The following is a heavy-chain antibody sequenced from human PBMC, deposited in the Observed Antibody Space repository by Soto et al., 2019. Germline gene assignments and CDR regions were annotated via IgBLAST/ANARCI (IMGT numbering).Heavy chain of an antibody. V-gene: IGHV4-34*01. J-gene: IGHJ3*02. CDR3: ARGGSSWYLLDAFDI. CDR1: GGSFSGYY. D-gene: IGHD6-13*01. Sequence: TLSLTCAVYGGSFSGYYWSWIRQPPGKGLEWIGEINHSGSTNYNPSLKSRVTTSVDTSKNQFSLKLSSVTAADTAVYYCARGGSSWYLLDAFDIWGQGTMVTVSS. CDR2: INHSGST.